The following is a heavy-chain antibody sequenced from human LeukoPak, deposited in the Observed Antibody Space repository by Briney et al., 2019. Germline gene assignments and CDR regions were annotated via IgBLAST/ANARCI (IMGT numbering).Heavy chain of an antibody. J-gene: IGHJ4*02. V-gene: IGHV4-59*08. CDR3: ARGGDYRGFYFDY. D-gene: IGHD4-11*01. CDR2: IYYSGNT. Sequence: SETLSLTCTVSGGSINTHYWSWIRQPPGKGLEWIGYIYYSGNTNYNPSLKSRVTISIDTSKNQFSLKLSSVTAADTAVYYCARGGDYRGFYFDYWGQGTLVTVSS. CDR1: GGSINTHY.